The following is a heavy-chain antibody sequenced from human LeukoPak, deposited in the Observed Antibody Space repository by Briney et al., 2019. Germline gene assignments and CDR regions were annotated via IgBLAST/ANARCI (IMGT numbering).Heavy chain of an antibody. D-gene: IGHD4-11*01. V-gene: IGHV4-31*03. CDR2: SYYSGST. Sequence: SETLSLTCTVSGGSISSGGYYWSWIRQHPGKGLEWLGYSYYSGSTYYNPSLKSRVTISVDTSKNQFSLKLSSLTAADTAVYYCARVIGGGTVTTAWFDPWGQGTLVTVSS. J-gene: IGHJ5*01. CDR1: GGSISSGGYY. CDR3: ARVIGGGTVTTAWFDP.